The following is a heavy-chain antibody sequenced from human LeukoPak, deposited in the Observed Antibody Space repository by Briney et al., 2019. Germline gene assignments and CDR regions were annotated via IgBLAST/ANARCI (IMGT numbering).Heavy chain of an antibody. CDR3: AKRSYGDDCFDY. CDR2: IYSGGST. D-gene: IGHD4-17*01. Sequence: GGSLRLSCAASGFTVSSNYMSWVRQAPGKGLEWVSVIYSGGSTYYADSVKGRFTISRDNAKNSLYLQMNSLRAEDMALYYCAKRSYGDDCFDYWGQGTLVTVSS. V-gene: IGHV3-53*05. J-gene: IGHJ4*02. CDR1: GFTVSSNY.